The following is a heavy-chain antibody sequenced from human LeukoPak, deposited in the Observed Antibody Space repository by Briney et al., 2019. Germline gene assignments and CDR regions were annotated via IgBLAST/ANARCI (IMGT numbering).Heavy chain of an antibody. Sequence: SETLSLTCAVYGGSFSGYYWSWIRQPPGKGLEWIGEINHSGSTNYNPSLKSRVTISVDASKNQFSLKLSSVTAADTAVYYCARGPLKNRRDGYFHGWGQGTMVTVSS. CDR2: INHSGST. D-gene: IGHD5-24*01. V-gene: IGHV4-34*01. CDR1: GGSFSGYY. CDR3: ARGPLKNRRDGYFHG. J-gene: IGHJ3*01.